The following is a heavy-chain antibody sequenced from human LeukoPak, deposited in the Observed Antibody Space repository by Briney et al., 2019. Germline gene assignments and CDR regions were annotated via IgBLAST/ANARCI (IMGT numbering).Heavy chain of an antibody. V-gene: IGHV3-74*01. D-gene: IGHD6-19*01. J-gene: IGHJ4*02. CDR2: INSDGSST. CDR1: GFTFRSYW. CDR3: ATPYTSGWSLYFDN. Sequence: GGSLRLSCAASGFTFRSYWMHWVRQAPGKGLVWVSRINSDGSSTNYADSVKGRFTISRDNSKNTLYLQMNGLRAEETAMYYCATPYTSGWSLYFDNWGQGTLVTVSS.